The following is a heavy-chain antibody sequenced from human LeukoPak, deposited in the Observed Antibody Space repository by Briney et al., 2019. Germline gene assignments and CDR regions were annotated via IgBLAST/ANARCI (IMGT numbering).Heavy chain of an antibody. J-gene: IGHJ4*02. CDR3: ARQRRLELPDY. CDR1: GVSISSSTYY. Sequence: SETLSLTCTVSGVSISSSTYYWGWIRQPPGKGLEWIGSISYSGNIYYSPSLKSRVTISVDTSKNQFSLKLSSVTAADTAVYYCARQRRLELPDYWGQGTLVTVSS. D-gene: IGHD3-16*01. V-gene: IGHV4-39*01. CDR2: ISYSGNI.